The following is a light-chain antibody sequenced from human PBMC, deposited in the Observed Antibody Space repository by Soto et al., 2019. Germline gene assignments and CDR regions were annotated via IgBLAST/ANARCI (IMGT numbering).Light chain of an antibody. CDR1: QSVSSY. J-gene: IGKJ2*01. V-gene: IGKV3-11*01. Sequence: EIVLTQSPDTLSLSPGERATLSCRASQSVSSYLAWYQQKPGQAPRLLIYDASNRATGIPARFSGSGSGTDFILTISSLEPEDSAVYYCQQRSNWPRTFGQGTNLEIK. CDR3: QQRSNWPRT. CDR2: DAS.